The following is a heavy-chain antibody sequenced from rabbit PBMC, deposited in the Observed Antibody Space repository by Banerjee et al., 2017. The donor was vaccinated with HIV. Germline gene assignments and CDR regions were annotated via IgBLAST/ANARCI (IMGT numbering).Heavy chain of an antibody. CDR3: ARAEYGDYGDLDL. J-gene: IGHJ6*01. D-gene: IGHD2-1*01. V-gene: IGHV1S40*01. Sequence: QSLEESGGGLVQPEGSLTLTCTVSGFSFSSDYYICWVRQAPGKGLEWIACIYTTSTSYNSPYYASWAKGRFTISKTSSTTVTLQMTSLTAADTATYFCARAEYGDYGDLDLWGQGTLVTVS. CDR1: GFSFSSDYY. CDR2: IYTTSTSYNSP.